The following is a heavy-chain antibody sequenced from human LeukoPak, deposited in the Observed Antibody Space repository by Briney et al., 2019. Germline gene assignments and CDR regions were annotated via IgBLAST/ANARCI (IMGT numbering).Heavy chain of an antibody. V-gene: IGHV1-46*01. J-gene: IGHJ4*02. CDR3: ATYTQSGAQGISDY. Sequence: GAPVKLSCKASGYTFTNFYMHWVRQAPGQGLEWMGLIHPSDGDTKYAQEFQDRVTMTRDTSTSTVYMELSSLRFEDTAVYYCATYTQSGAQGISDYWGQGTLVTVSS. D-gene: IGHD3-10*01. CDR2: IHPSDGDT. CDR1: GYTFTNFY.